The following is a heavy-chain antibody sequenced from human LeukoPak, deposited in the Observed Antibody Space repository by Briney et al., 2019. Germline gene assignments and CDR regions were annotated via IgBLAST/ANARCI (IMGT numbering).Heavy chain of an antibody. J-gene: IGHJ4*02. D-gene: IGHD5-18*01. V-gene: IGHV3-53*01. CDR3: ATTQYRYGGLGFDY. Sequence: GGSLRLSCAASGFTVSSNYMSWVCQAPGKGLEWVSVIYSGGSTYHADSVKGRFTISRDNSKNTLYLQMNSLRAEDTAVYYCATTQYRYGGLGFDYWGQGTLVTVSS. CDR2: IYSGGST. CDR1: GFTVSSNY.